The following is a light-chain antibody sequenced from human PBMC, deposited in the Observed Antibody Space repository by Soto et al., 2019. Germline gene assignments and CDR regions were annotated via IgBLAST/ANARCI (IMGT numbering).Light chain of an antibody. J-gene: IGLJ2*01. CDR3: GTWDSSLSAVV. CDR1: SSNIGNNY. CDR2: ENN. V-gene: IGLV1-51*02. Sequence: QSVLTQPPSVSAASGQKVTISCSGSSSNIGNNYVSWYQQLPGTAPKLIIYENNKRPSGIPDRFSGSKSGTSTTLGITGLQTGDEADYYCGTWDSSLSAVVFGGGTKLTVL.